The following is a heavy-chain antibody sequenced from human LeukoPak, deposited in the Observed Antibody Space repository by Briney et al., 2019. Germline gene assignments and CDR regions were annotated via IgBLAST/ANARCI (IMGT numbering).Heavy chain of an antibody. V-gene: IGHV3-23*01. CDR1: GFTFSSYA. Sequence: GGSLRLSCAASGFTFSSYAMSWVRQAPGKGLEWVSVISGSGGSTDYADSVKGRFTISRDNSKNTLYLQMNSLRAEDTAVYYCAKVSTVSSLSSGYYPIDYWGQGTLVTVSS. CDR2: ISGSGGST. J-gene: IGHJ4*02. CDR3: AKVSTVSSLSSGYYPIDY. D-gene: IGHD3-22*01.